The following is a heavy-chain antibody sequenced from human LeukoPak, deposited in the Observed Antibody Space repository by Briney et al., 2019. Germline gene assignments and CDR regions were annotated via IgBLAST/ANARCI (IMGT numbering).Heavy chain of an antibody. D-gene: IGHD5-18*01. CDR1: GGSFSGYY. CDR3: ARHAHTAMDTYYFDY. V-gene: IGHV4-34*01. Sequence: SSETLSLTCAVYGGSFSGYYWSWIRQPPGKGLEWIGEINHSGSTNYNPSLKSRVTISVDTSKNQFSLKLSSVTAADTAVYYCARHAHTAMDTYYFDYWGQGTLVTVSS. CDR2: INHSGST. J-gene: IGHJ4*02.